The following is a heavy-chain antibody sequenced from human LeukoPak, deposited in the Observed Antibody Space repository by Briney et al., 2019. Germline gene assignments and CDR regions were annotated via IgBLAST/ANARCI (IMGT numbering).Heavy chain of an antibody. CDR2: ISNSGGST. Sequence: TGGSLRLSCAASGFTFSSYGMSWVRQAPGKGLEWVSGISNSGGSTYYADSVKGRFTISRDNSKNTLYLQMNSLRAEDTAVYYCARKGYRGAFDIWGQGTMVTVSS. J-gene: IGHJ3*02. CDR1: GFTFSSYG. V-gene: IGHV3-23*01. CDR3: ARKGYRGAFDI. D-gene: IGHD1-1*01.